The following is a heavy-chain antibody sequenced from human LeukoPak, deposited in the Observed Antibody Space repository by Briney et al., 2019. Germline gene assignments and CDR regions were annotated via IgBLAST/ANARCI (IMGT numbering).Heavy chain of an antibody. D-gene: IGHD3-16*02. Sequence: GGSLRLSCAASGFTFSSYSMNWVRQAPGKGLEWVSSISSSSSYIYYADSVKGRFTISRDNAKNSLYLQMNSLRAEDTAVYYCARDLGYDYVWGSYRDYWGQGTLVTVSS. CDR3: ARDLGYDYVWGSYRDY. V-gene: IGHV3-21*01. CDR1: GFTFSSYS. J-gene: IGHJ4*02. CDR2: ISSSSSYI.